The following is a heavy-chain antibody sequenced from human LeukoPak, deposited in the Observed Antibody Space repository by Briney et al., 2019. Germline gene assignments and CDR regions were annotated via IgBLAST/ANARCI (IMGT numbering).Heavy chain of an antibody. V-gene: IGHV4-61*02. Sequence: PSETLSHTCTVSGGSISSGSYYWSWIRQPAGKGLEWIGRIYTSGSTNYNPSLKSRVTISVDTSKNQFSLKLSSVTAADTAVYYCARDGYNYRRFDYWGQGTLVTVSS. CDR1: GGSISSGSYY. D-gene: IGHD5-24*01. CDR3: ARDGYNYRRFDY. J-gene: IGHJ4*02. CDR2: IYTSGST.